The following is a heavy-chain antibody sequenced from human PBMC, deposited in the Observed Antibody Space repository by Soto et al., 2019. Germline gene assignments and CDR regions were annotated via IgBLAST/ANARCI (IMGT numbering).Heavy chain of an antibody. CDR1: GGSIRGSDDY. V-gene: IGHV4-39*02. CDR3: AKTPTGYYDS. D-gene: IGHD2-8*02. CDR2: VFYTGSA. Sequence: SETLSLTCSVSGGSIRGSDDYWGWIRQSPGKGLEYIGGVFYTGSAYYNPSFKSRVSIVADTSTNRFFLNLKSVTATDTGVYYCAKTPTGYYDSWGQGILVTVSS. J-gene: IGHJ4*02.